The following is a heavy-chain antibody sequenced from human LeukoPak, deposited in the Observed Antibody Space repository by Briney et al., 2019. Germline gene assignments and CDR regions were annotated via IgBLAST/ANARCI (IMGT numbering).Heavy chain of an antibody. V-gene: IGHV4-34*01. CDR1: GGSFSGYY. D-gene: IGHD6-13*01. CDR2: INHSGST. J-gene: IGHJ6*02. CDR3: AEGVAAAGREYGMDV. Sequence: SETLSLTCAVYGGSFSGYYWSWIRQPPGRGLEWIGEINHSGSTNYNPSLKSRVAISVDTSKNQFSLKLSSVTAADTAVYYCAEGVAAAGREYGMDVWGQGTTVTVSS.